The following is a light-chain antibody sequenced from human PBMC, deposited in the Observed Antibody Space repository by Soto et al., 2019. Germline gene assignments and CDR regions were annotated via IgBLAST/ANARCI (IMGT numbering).Light chain of an antibody. CDR1: ESVRSY. CDR3: QQRSDWELT. Sequence: EIVLTQSPATLSLSPGERATLSCRASESVRSYLAWYQQKPGQAPRLLIYDASDRAAGIPARFSGSGSGTDYTLTISSLEPEDSAVYFCQQRSDWELTFGGGTKVEIK. J-gene: IGKJ4*01. V-gene: IGKV3-11*01. CDR2: DAS.